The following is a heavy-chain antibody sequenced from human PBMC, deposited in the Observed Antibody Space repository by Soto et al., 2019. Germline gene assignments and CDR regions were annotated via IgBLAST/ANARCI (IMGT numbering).Heavy chain of an antibody. J-gene: IGHJ2*01. Sequence: QVQLVESGGGVVQPGRSLRLSCAASGFTFSSYAMHWVRQAPGKGLEWVAVISYDGSNKYYADSVKGRFTISRDNSKNTLYLQMNSLRAEDMAVYYCARDNGDYPWYFDLWGRGTLVTVSS. CDR3: ARDNGDYPWYFDL. D-gene: IGHD4-17*01. CDR2: ISYDGSNK. CDR1: GFTFSSYA. V-gene: IGHV3-30-3*01.